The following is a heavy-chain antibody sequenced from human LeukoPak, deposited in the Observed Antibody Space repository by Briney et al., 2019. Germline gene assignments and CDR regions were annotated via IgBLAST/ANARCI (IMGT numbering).Heavy chain of an antibody. CDR1: GYTFTSYG. V-gene: IGHV1-18*01. CDR2: ISAYNGNT. Sequence: ASVKVSCKASGYTFTSYGISWVRQAPGQGLEWMGWISAYNGNTNYAQKLQGRVTMTTDTSTSTAYMELRSLRSDDTAVYYRARDGIIAAAGNYYYYYMDVWGKGTTVTVSS. CDR3: ARDGIIAAAGNYYYYYMDV. D-gene: IGHD6-13*01. J-gene: IGHJ6*03.